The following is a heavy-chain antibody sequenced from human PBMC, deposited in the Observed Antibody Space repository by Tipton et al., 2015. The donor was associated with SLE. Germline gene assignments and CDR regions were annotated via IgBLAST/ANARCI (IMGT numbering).Heavy chain of an antibody. CDR2: IFSSDGT. CDR1: GLTVKSNS. CDR3: AREGYSYGLDY. Sequence: SLRLSCAASGLTVKSNSMTWVRQAPGKGLEWVSVIFSSDGTYYPDSVKGRFTISRDNSKNTLYLQMNTLRTEDTAVYFCAREGYSYGLDYWGQGTLVTVSS. J-gene: IGHJ4*02. V-gene: IGHV3-53*05. D-gene: IGHD5-18*01.